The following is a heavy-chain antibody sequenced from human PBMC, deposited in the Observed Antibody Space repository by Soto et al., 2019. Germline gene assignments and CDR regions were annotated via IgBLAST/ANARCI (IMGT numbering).Heavy chain of an antibody. CDR1: GFPFSSYA. V-gene: IGHV3-23*01. J-gene: IGHJ4*02. CDR3: ARSLFMVAPDNEPFDY. CDR2: ISGGGNDR. Sequence: VQLLESGGSTVQPGGSLTLSCAASGFPFSSYAMSWVRQTPEKGLEWVAGISGGGNDRYYADFVQSRCTFSRDNSRNILYLQMNSLRAEDTAMYYCARSLFMVAPDNEPFDYWGQGTLVTVSS. D-gene: IGHD5-12*01.